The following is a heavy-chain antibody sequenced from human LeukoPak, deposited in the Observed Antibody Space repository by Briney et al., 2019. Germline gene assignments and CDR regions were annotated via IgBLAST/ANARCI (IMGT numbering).Heavy chain of an antibody. CDR3: ARDHYSSSWYAEYYFDY. J-gene: IGHJ4*02. CDR2: SYTSGST. Sequence: SQTLSITFIVSGGYISSSYLSSIRQPARRGHPWIGRSYTSGSTNYNPSLKSRVTMSVDTSKNQFSLKLSSVTAADTAVYYCARDHYSSSWYAEYYFDYWGQGTLVTVSS. CDR1: GGYISSSY. V-gene: IGHV4-4*07. D-gene: IGHD6-13*01.